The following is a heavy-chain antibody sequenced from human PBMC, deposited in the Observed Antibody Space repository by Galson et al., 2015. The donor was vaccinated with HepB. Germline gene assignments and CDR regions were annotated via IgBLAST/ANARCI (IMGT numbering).Heavy chain of an antibody. V-gene: IGHV1-2*02. CDR2: INPNSGGT. CDR3: ARGANAYDSSGFDY. Sequence: SVKVSCKASGYTFTGYYMHWVRQAPGQGLEWMGWINPNSGGTNYAQKFQGRVTMTRDTSISTAYMELSRLRSDDTAVYYCARGANAYDSSGFDYWGQGTLVTVSS. D-gene: IGHD3-22*01. J-gene: IGHJ4*02. CDR1: GYTFTGYY.